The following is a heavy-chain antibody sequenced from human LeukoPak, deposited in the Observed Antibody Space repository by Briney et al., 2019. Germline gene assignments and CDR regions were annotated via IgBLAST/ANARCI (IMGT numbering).Heavy chain of an antibody. CDR3: ARERAAPDH. CDR2: ISVSSSTI. D-gene: IGHD2-15*01. V-gene: IGHV3-48*04. Sequence: GGSLRLSCAASGFIFSSYNMTWVRQGPGKGLEWLSYISVSSSTIYYADSVKGRFTISRDNAKNTLYLQMNSLTTEDTAMYYCARERAAPDHWGQGTLVAVSS. J-gene: IGHJ4*02. CDR1: GFIFSSYN.